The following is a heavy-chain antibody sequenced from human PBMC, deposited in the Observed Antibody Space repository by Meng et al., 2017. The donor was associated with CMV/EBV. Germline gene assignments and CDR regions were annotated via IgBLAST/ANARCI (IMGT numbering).Heavy chain of an antibody. V-gene: IGHV1-2*02. CDR2: INPNSGGT. CDR3: AREVVPAAILSFRYYGMDV. CDR1: GYTFTGCY. D-gene: IGHD2-2*01. Sequence: ASVKVSCKASGYTFTGCYMHWVRQAPGQGLEWMGWINPNSGGTNYAQKFQGRVTMTRDTSISTAYMELSRLRSDDTAVYYCAREVVPAAILSFRYYGMDVWGQGTTVTVSS. J-gene: IGHJ6*02.